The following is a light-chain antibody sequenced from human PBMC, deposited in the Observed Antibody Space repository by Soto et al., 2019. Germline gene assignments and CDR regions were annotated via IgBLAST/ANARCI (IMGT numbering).Light chain of an antibody. CDR2: AAS. Sequence: IQMTQSPSSLSASVGDRVTITCRASQTISSYLNWYQQKPAKVPKLLIYAASSLHNGVPSRFSGSGSGTDFTLTITSLQPEDFATYYCQHLNDYRYTFGQGTKVEIK. CDR1: QTISSY. CDR3: QHLNDYRYT. J-gene: IGKJ2*01. V-gene: IGKV1-39*01.